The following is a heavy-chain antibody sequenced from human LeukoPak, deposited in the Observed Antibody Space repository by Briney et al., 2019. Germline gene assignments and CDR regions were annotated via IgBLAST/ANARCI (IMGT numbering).Heavy chain of an antibody. CDR3: ARHMNGVPFDY. CDR1: GGSFSTYY. Sequence: SETLSLTRTVSGGSFSTYYWSWIRQPPGKGLEWIGYVYYSGSTNYSPSLKTRVTISVDTSKNQFSLKLNSVTAADTAVYYCARHMNGVPFDYWGQGALVTVSS. J-gene: IGHJ4*02. D-gene: IGHD4-17*01. V-gene: IGHV4-59*01. CDR2: VYYSGST.